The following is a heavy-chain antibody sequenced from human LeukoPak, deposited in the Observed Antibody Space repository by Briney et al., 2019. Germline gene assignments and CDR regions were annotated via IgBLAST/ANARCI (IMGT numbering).Heavy chain of an antibody. CDR1: GYTFTSCG. Sequence: ASVKVSCKASGYTFTSCGISWVRQAPGQGLEWMGWISAYNGNTNYAQKLQGRVTMTTDTSTSTAYMELRSLRSDDTAVYYCARDDTRGVSGWYASDYWGQGTLVTVSS. CDR2: ISAYNGNT. D-gene: IGHD6-19*01. J-gene: IGHJ4*02. CDR3: ARDDTRGVSGWYASDY. V-gene: IGHV1-18*01.